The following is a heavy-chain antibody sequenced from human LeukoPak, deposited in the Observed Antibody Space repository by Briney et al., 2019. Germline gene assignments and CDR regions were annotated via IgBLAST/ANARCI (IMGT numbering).Heavy chain of an antibody. D-gene: IGHD6-6*01. Sequence: GGSLRLSCAASGFTFSSYEMNWVRQAPGKGLEWVSYISSSGSTIYYADSVKGRFTISRDNAKNSLYLQMNSLRAEDTAVYYCARDPLPSIAARPNWFDPWGQGTLVTVSS. CDR3: ARDPLPSIAARPNWFDP. CDR2: ISSSGSTI. CDR1: GFTFSSYE. J-gene: IGHJ5*02. V-gene: IGHV3-48*03.